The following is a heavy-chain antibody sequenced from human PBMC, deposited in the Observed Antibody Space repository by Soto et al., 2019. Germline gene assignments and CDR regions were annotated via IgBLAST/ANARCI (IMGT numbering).Heavy chain of an antibody. CDR1: GGSISSYS. J-gene: IGHJ4*02. CDR2: VYTSGTT. Sequence: PSETLSLTCTVSGGSISSYSWSWIRQPAGKGLEWIGHVYTSGTTNYNPSPTSRVTISVDLSKNQFSLRLSSGATAATALYYCARTTAVPNTLRSRYFFDYWGQGTLVTVSS. D-gene: IGHD4-17*01. V-gene: IGHV4-4*07. CDR3: ARTTAVPNTLRSRYFFDY.